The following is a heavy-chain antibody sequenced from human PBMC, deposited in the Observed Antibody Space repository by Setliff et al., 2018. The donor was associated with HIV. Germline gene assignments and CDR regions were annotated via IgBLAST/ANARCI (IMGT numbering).Heavy chain of an antibody. CDR2: MNPNSGNT. J-gene: IGHJ5*02. Sequence: GASVKVSCKASGYTFNSYDINWVRQATGQGLEWMGWMNPNSGNTGYAQKFQGRVTMTRDTSTSTVYMELRSLRSDDTAVYYCARCPVLLWFGKISGVDWFDPWGQGTLVTVSS. CDR1: GYTFNSYD. D-gene: IGHD3-10*01. V-gene: IGHV1-8*01. CDR3: ARCPVLLWFGKISGVDWFDP.